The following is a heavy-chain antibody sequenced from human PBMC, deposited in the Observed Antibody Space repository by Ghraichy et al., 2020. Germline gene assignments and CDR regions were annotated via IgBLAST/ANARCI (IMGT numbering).Heavy chain of an antibody. V-gene: IGHV1-69*13. CDR1: GDIFSSYG. Sequence: SVKVSCKASGDIFSSYGISWVRQAPGQGLEWMGGIIPIFDTTEYAQKFQGRVTITADQSANIGYMELSSLRSEDTALYYCTRVTIVDCSDGDCYSPLDLWGQGTLVTVSS. J-gene: IGHJ4*02. CDR3: TRVTIVDCSDGDCYSPLDL. D-gene: IGHD2-15*01. CDR2: IIPIFDTT.